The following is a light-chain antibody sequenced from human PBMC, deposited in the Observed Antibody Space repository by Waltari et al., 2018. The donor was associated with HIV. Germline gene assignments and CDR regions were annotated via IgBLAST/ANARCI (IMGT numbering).Light chain of an antibody. J-gene: IGLJ2*01. CDR3: SSYSGRNRSVI. V-gene: IGLV2-8*01. CDR2: NVT. CDR1: TSDVGGYNH. Sequence: QSAPTQPASVSGSPGQSITISCTGTTSDVGGYNHVSWYQQHPGRAPKFIIYNVTKRPSGVPDRFSGSKSGNTASLTVSGLQAEDEGDYFCSSYSGRNRSVIFGGGTRVTVL.